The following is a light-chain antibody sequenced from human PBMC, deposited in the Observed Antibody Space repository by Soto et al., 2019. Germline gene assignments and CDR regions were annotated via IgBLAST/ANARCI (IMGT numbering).Light chain of an antibody. J-gene: IGKJ1*01. CDR1: QSLRSS. CDR2: GAS. V-gene: IGKV3-15*01. Sequence: DIVMTQSPATLSVSPGERATLSCRASQSLRSSLAWYQQKPGQAPRLLIYGASTRATGIPARFSGSGSGTEFTLTISSLQSEDFAVYFCQQYNIWPQTFGQGTKVDI. CDR3: QQYNIWPQT.